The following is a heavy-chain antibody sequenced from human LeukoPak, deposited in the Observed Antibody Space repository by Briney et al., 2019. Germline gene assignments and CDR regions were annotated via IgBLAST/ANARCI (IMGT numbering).Heavy chain of an antibody. D-gene: IGHD3-3*01. J-gene: IGHJ4*02. CDR2: ISYDGSNK. CDR3: AKAPTPIWSGYYRIDY. Sequence: GTSLRLSCAASGFTFSSYGMHWVRQAPGKGLEWVAVISYDGSNKYYADSVKGRFTISRDNSKNTLYLQMNSLRAEDTAVYYCAKAPTPIWSGYYRIDYWGQGTLVTVSS. V-gene: IGHV3-30*18. CDR1: GFTFSSYG.